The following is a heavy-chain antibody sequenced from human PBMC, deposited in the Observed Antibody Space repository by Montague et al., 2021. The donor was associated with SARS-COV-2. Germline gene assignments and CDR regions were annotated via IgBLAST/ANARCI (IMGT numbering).Heavy chain of an antibody. J-gene: IGHJ6*02. V-gene: IGHV4-59*01. CDR1: GGSISGYY. CDR2: IYYSGRT. CDR3: ARLLRSCTNGVCRTYYYYAMDV. Sequence: SETLSLTRTVSGGSISGYYWSWIRQPPGKGLEWIGYIYYSGRTKXNPXLESRVTVSVDRSKNQVSLKLSSVTAADTAVYYCARLLRSCTNGVCRTYYYYAMDVWGQGTTVTVSS. D-gene: IGHD2-8*01.